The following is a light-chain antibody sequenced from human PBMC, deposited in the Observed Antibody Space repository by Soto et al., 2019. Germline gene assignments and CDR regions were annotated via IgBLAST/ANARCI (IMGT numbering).Light chain of an antibody. V-gene: IGKV3-20*01. CDR2: DTS. CDR1: QSVSSSY. CDR3: QQYGSSGT. J-gene: IGKJ1*01. Sequence: EIVLTQSPGTVSLSPGERATLSCRASQSVSSSYLAWYQQKPGQPPRLLIYDTSNRATGIPARFSGSGSGTDFTLTISRLEPEDFAVYYCQQYGSSGTFGQGTKVDIK.